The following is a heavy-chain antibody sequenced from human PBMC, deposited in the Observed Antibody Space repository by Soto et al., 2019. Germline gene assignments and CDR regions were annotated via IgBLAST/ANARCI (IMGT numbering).Heavy chain of an antibody. V-gene: IGHV3-48*02. J-gene: IGHJ5*02. Sequence: EVQLVESGGGLVQPGGSLRLSCAASGFTFSAYSMNWVRQAPGKGLEWVSYISTSSSTIYYADSVKGRFTISRDNAKNSLYLQMNSLRDEDTAVYYCARDRNCGDLTRNWFEPWGQGTLVTVPS. CDR2: ISTSSSTI. CDR1: GFTFSAYS. D-gene: IGHD4-17*01. CDR3: ARDRNCGDLTRNWFEP.